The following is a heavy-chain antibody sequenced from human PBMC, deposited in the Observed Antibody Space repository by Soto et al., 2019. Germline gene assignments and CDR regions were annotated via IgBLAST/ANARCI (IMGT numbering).Heavy chain of an antibody. J-gene: IGHJ4*02. V-gene: IGHV3-23*01. CDR3: AKNQPSWATRAAFDY. Sequence: RRLSCAASGFTFSNYAMNWVRQAPGKGLEWVSGISGGSGDSTFYADSVKGRFTISRDNSKNTLHLQMNSLRTEDTAVYYCAKNQPSWATRAAFDYWGQGTLVTVYS. CDR2: ISGGSGDST. CDR1: GFTFSNYA. D-gene: IGHD2-2*01.